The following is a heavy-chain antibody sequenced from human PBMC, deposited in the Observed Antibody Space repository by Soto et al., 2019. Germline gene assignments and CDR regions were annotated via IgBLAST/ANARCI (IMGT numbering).Heavy chain of an antibody. CDR1: GYTFTGYY. CDR3: AREGIVVVAATRVRAAFDY. Sequence: ASVKVSCKASGYTFTGYYMHWVLQAPGEGLEWMGWINPNSGGTNYAQKFQGRVTMTRDTSISTAYMELSRLRSDDTAVYYCAREGIVVVAATRVRAAFDYWGQGTLVTVSS. D-gene: IGHD2-15*01. CDR2: INPNSGGT. J-gene: IGHJ4*02. V-gene: IGHV1-2*02.